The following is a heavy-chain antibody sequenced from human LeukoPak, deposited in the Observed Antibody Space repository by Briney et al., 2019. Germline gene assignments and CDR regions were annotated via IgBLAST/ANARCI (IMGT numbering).Heavy chain of an antibody. CDR1: GFIVSNNY. V-gene: IGHV3-48*01. Sequence: PGGSLRLSCAASGFIVSNNYLNWVRQAPGKGLEWVSYISGSSGIIDYADSVRGRFTISRDNAKNSLYLQMNSLRAEDTAVYYCARVSFHNWNYVFGFDYWGQGALVTVSS. CDR3: ARVSFHNWNYVFGFDY. D-gene: IGHD1-7*01. J-gene: IGHJ4*02. CDR2: ISGSSGII.